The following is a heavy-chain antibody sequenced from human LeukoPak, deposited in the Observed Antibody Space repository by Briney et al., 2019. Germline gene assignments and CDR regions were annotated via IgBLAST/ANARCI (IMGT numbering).Heavy chain of an antibody. CDR3: TRDRSRPEDD. Sequence: PRGSLRLSRAASGFTFSCHWMSWVRQAPGKGLEWVANINQGGSDKYYVDSVKGRFTISRDNANNLLYLQMNSLRGEDTAVYYCTRDRSRPEDDWGQGNLVTVSS. CDR1: GFTFSCHW. J-gene: IGHJ4*02. D-gene: IGHD1-14*01. CDR2: INQGGSDK. V-gene: IGHV3-7*01.